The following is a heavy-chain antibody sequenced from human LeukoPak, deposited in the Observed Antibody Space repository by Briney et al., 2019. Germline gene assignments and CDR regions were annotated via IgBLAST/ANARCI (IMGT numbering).Heavy chain of an antibody. D-gene: IGHD3-10*01. CDR2: ISSSSSYI. J-gene: IGHJ4*02. V-gene: IGHV3-21*01. Sequence: GGSLRLSCAASGFTFSSYSMNWVRQAPGKGLEWVSSISSSSSYIYYADSVKGRFTISRDNAKNSLYLQMNSLRAEDAAVYYCARDRADGWFGELFCDYWGQGTLVTVSS. CDR1: GFTFSSYS. CDR3: ARDRADGWFGELFCDY.